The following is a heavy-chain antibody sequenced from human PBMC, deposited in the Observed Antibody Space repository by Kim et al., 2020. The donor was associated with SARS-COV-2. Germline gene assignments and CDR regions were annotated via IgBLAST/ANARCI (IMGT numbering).Heavy chain of an antibody. CDR2: INHSGST. D-gene: IGHD5-18*01. Sequence: SETLSLTCAVYGGSFSGYYWSWIRQPPGKGLEWIGEINHSGSTNYNPSLKSRVTISVDTSKNQFSLKLSSVTAADTAVYYCARGPSRVQLWGYYYYGMDVWGQGTTVTVSS. CDR3: ARGPSRVQLWGYYYYGMDV. J-gene: IGHJ6*02. CDR1: GGSFSGYY. V-gene: IGHV4-34*01.